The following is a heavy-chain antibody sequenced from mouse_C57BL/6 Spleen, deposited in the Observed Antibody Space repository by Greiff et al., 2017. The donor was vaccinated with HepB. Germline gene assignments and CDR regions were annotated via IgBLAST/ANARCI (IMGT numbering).Heavy chain of an antibody. CDR2: ISSGSSTI. J-gene: IGHJ4*01. CDR1: GFIFSDYG. V-gene: IGHV5-17*01. CDR3: HFDYYALDY. Sequence: EVMLVESGGGLVKPGGSLKLSCAASGFIFSDYGMHWVRQAPEKGLEWVAYISSGSSTIYYADTVKGRFTISRDNAKNTLFLQMTGLGSGDTAMYYCHFDYYALDYWGQGTSVTVSS.